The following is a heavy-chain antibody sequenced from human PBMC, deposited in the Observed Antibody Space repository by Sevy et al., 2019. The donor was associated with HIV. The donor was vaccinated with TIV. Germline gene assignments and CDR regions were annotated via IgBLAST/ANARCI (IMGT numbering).Heavy chain of an antibody. CDR3: VKASDPVDYYDSARPLGY. D-gene: IGHD3-22*01. CDR1: GFIFGNYA. J-gene: IGHJ4*02. V-gene: IGHV3-23*01. CDR2: ISGAADRT. Sequence: GGSLRLSCAASGFIFGNYAMNWVRQAPGKGLEWISSISGAADRTHYADPVKGRFTISSDSSKDTLYLQMTSLRVEDPAVYYCVKASDPVDYYDSARPLGYWGQGTLVTVSS.